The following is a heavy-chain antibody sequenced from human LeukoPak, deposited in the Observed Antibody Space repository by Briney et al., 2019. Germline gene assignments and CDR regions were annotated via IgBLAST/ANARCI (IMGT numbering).Heavy chain of an antibody. Sequence: SETLSLTCAVYGGSFSGYYWSWIRQPPGKGLEWIGEINHSGSTNYNPSLKSRVTISVDTSKNQFSLKLSSVTAADTAVYYCARSKKLERPLLEFDHWGQGTLVTVSS. J-gene: IGHJ4*02. CDR1: GGSFSGYY. CDR3: ARSKKLERPLLEFDH. V-gene: IGHV4-34*01. CDR2: INHSGST. D-gene: IGHD1-1*01.